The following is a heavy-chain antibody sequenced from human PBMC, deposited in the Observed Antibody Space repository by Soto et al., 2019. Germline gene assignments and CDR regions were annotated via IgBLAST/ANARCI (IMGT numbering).Heavy chain of an antibody. CDR3: ARGSRGYDRGSGAGMETKYYFDY. CDR1: GGPFSGYY. D-gene: IGHD5-12*01. Sequence: SETLSLTCAVYGGPFSGYYWSWIRQPPGKGLEWIGEINHSGSTNYNPSLKSRVTISVDTSKNQFSLKLSSVTAADTAVYYCARGSRGYDRGSGAGMETKYYFDYWGQGTLVTVSS. CDR2: INHSGST. V-gene: IGHV4-34*01. J-gene: IGHJ4*02.